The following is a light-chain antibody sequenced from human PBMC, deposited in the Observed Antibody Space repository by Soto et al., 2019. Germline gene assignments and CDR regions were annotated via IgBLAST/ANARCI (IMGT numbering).Light chain of an antibody. V-gene: IGKV1-5*03. CDR2: KAS. Sequence: DIHMTQSPSSLSASLGDRVTITFRASQSINSYLNWYQQKPGKAPKVLIYKASTLKSGVPSRFSGSGSGTEFTLTISSLQPDDFATYYCQHYNSYSEAFGQGTKVDIK. J-gene: IGKJ1*01. CDR3: QHYNSYSEA. CDR1: QSINSY.